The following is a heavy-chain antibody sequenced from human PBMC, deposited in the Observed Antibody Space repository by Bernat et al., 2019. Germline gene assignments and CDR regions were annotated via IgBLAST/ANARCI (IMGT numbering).Heavy chain of an antibody. CDR1: GFTFDDYA. CDR3: AKDLLGLLEWSIDY. V-gene: IGHV3-9*01. Sequence: EVQLVESGGGLVQPGRSLRLSCAASGFTFDDYAMHWVRQAPGKGLEWVSGISWNSGSIGYAESVKGRFTISRDNAKNSLYLQMNSLRAEDTALYYCAKDLLGLLEWSIDYWGQGTLVTVSS. J-gene: IGHJ4*02. CDR2: ISWNSGSI. D-gene: IGHD3-3*01.